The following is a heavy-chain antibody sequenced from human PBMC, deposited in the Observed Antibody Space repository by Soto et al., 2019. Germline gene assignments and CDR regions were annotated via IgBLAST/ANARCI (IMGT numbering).Heavy chain of an antibody. CDR2: IYYSGST. V-gene: IGHV4-31*03. J-gene: IGHJ4*02. D-gene: IGHD5-18*01. CDR1: GGSISSGGYY. CDR3: ATGMRGYRMESLDY. Sequence: PSETLSLTCTVSGGSISSGGYYWSWIRQHPGKGLEWIGYIYYSGSTYYNPSLKSRVTISVDTSKNQFSLKLSSVTAADTAVYYCATGMRGYRMESLDYWGQGTLVTVS.